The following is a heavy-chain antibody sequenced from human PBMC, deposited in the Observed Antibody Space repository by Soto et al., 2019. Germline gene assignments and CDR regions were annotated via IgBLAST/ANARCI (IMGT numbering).Heavy chain of an antibody. CDR2: IWYDGSNK. CDR1: GFTFSSYG. CDR3: ARSRGWIQPHYYYYGMDV. V-gene: IGHV3-33*01. D-gene: IGHD5-18*01. J-gene: IGHJ6*02. Sequence: GGSLRLSCAASGFTFSSYGMHWVRQAPGKGLEWVAVIWYDGSNKYYADSVKGRFTISRDNSKNTLYLQMNSLRAEDTAVYYCARSRGWIQPHYYYYGMDVWGQGTTVTVSS.